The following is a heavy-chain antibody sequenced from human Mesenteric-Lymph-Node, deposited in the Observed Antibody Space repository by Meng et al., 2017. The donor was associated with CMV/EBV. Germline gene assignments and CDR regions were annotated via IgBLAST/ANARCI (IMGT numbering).Heavy chain of an antibody. V-gene: IGHV1-69*05. Sequence: SVKVSCKASGGTFSSYAISWVRQAPGQGLEWMGGIIPIFGTANYAEKFQGRVTITTDESTSTAYMELSSLRSEDTAVYYCARDLTPVVPAAPHSYYYGMDVWGQGTTVTVSS. D-gene: IGHD2-2*01. CDR2: IIPIFGTA. CDR1: GGTFSSYA. CDR3: ARDLTPVVPAAPHSYYYGMDV. J-gene: IGHJ6*02.